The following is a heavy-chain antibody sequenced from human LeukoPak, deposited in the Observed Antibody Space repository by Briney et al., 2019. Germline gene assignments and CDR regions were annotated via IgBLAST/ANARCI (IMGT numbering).Heavy chain of an antibody. CDR1: GGSISSYY. J-gene: IGHJ6*03. D-gene: IGHD5-12*01. CDR2: IYYSGST. Sequence: SETLSLTCTVSGGSISSYYWGWIRRPPGKGLEWIGSIYYSGSTYYNTSLKSRVTISVDTSKNHFSLKRRSVTAADTAVYYCERRGYDYYYYYMDVWGKGTTVTISS. V-gene: IGHV4-39*02. CDR3: ERRGYDYYYYYMDV.